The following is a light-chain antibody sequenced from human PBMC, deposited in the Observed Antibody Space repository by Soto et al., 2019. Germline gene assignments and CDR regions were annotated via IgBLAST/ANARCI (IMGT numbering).Light chain of an antibody. J-gene: IGKJ4*01. V-gene: IGKV1-9*01. Sequence: DVQLTQSPSFLSASVGDRVTITCRASQGIASSLAWYQQKPGKAPKLLIYGASTLFGGVPSRFSGSGSGTEFTLTITSLQPEDVASYYCQQLINYPLTFGGGTKVEIK. CDR3: QQLINYPLT. CDR2: GAS. CDR1: QGIASS.